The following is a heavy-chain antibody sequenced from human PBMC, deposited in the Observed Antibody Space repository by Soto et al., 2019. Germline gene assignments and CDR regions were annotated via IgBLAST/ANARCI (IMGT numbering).Heavy chain of an antibody. D-gene: IGHD6-6*01. CDR2: ISAGGGSP. J-gene: IGHJ5*02. CDR1: GYSFSTYA. CDR3: VKHAEYQLVSWFDP. Sequence: EVQLLESGGGLVQPGGSLRLSCAASGYSFSTYAMSWVRQAPGKGLEWVSGISAGGGSPFIADSVKGRFIISRVNAKDTLYLQMNSLTGEDTAIYYCVKHAEYQLVSWFDPWGQGTLVTVSS. V-gene: IGHV3-23*01.